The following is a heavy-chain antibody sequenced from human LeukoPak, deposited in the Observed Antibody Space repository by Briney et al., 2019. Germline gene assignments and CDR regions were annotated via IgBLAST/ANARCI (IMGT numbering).Heavy chain of an antibody. CDR3: ARHVGEDYDFWSGYFID. V-gene: IGHV1-69*13. Sequence: ASVKVSCKASGGTFSSYAISWVRQAPGQGLEWMGGIIPIFGTANYAQKFQGRVTITADESTSTAYMELSSLRSEDTAVYYCARHVGEDYDFWSGYFIDWGQGTLVTVSS. D-gene: IGHD3-3*01. J-gene: IGHJ4*02. CDR1: GGTFSSYA. CDR2: IIPIFGTA.